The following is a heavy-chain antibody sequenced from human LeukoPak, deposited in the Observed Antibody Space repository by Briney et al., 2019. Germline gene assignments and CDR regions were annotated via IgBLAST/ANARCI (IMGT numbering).Heavy chain of an antibody. V-gene: IGHV4-39*01. Sequence: SETLSLTCTVSGGSISTTCYYWDWIRQAPGKGLEWIGSIYYSGSTDYNPSLKSRITISVDTSRNQFSLRLTSMTAADTAVYYCARRAVYEGFDYWGQGTLVTVSS. D-gene: IGHD1-14*01. CDR3: ARRAVYEGFDY. CDR2: IYYSGST. J-gene: IGHJ4*02. CDR1: GGSISTTCYY.